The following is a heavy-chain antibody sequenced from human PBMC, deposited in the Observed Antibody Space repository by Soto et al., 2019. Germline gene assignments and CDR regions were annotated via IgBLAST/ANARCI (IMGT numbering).Heavy chain of an antibody. CDR1: GFTFGAHP. Sequence: EVQLLESGGGLVQPGGSLTVSCAASGFTFGAHPMSWVRLAPGKGLEWVSTISGYGGSTYYPDSLKGRFIISRDNSKNTLYLQTNTLRAADTAIYFCAKQRTTVTTSFDYWGQGTLVTVSS. J-gene: IGHJ4*02. CDR2: ISGYGGST. D-gene: IGHD4-17*01. V-gene: IGHV3-23*01. CDR3: AKQRTTVTTSFDY.